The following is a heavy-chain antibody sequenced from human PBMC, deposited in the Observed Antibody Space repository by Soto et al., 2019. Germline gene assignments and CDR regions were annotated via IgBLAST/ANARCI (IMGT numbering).Heavy chain of an antibody. V-gene: IGHV1-46*03. CDR2: INPSGGST. CDR1: GYTFTSYY. Sequence: ASVMVSCKASGYTFTSYYMHWVRQAPGQGLEWMGIINPSGGSTSYAQKFQGRVTMTRDTSTSTVYMELSSLRSEDTAVYYCAVVPFWSGYYTGPPSYYYYGMDVWGQGTTVTVSS. J-gene: IGHJ6*02. CDR3: AVVPFWSGYYTGPPSYYYYGMDV. D-gene: IGHD3-3*01.